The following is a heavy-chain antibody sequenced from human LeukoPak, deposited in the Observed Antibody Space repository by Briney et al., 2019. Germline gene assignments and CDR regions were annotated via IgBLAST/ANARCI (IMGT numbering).Heavy chain of an antibody. CDR2: ISGSGGST. CDR3: AKVGGYSYGRLLDY. J-gene: IGHJ4*02. V-gene: IGHV3-23*01. Sequence: PGGSLRLSCAASGFTFSSYGMSWVRQAPGKGLEWVSAISGSGGSTYYADSVKGRFTISRDNSKNTLYLQMNSLRAEDTAVYYCAKVGGYSYGRLLDYWGQGTLVTVSS. D-gene: IGHD5-18*01. CDR1: GFTFSSYG.